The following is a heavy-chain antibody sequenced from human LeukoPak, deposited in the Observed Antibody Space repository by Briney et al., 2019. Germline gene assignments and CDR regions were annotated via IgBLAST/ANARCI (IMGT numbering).Heavy chain of an antibody. CDR2: IYHSGST. J-gene: IGHJ4*02. D-gene: IGHD6-13*01. V-gene: IGHV4-38-2*02. CDR3: ANVNTLSSSWYYFDY. CDR1: GYSISSGYH. Sequence: SETLSLTCTVSGYSISSGYHWGWIRQPPGKGLEWIGTIYHSGSTYYNPSLKSRVTISVDTSKNQFSLKLSSVTAADTAVYYCANVNTLSSSWYYFDYWGQGTLVTVSS.